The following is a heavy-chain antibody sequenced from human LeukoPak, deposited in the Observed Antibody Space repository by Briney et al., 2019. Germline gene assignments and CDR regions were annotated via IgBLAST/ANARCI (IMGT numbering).Heavy chain of an antibody. D-gene: IGHD5-12*01. J-gene: IGHJ4*02. CDR3: AKDSGYSGYEPSPLDY. CDR1: GFTFSSYA. CDR2: ISGSGGST. V-gene: IGHV3-23*01. Sequence: GGSLRLSCAASGFTFSSYAMSWVRQAPGKGLEWVSAISGSGGSTYYADSVKGRFTISRDNSKNTLYLQMNSLGAEDTAVYYCAKDSGYSGYEPSPLDYWGQGTLVTVSS.